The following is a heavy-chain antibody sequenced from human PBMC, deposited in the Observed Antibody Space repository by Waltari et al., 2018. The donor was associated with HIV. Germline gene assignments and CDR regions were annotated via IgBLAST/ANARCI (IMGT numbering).Heavy chain of an antibody. V-gene: IGHV3-7*01. CDR2: IKQDGSED. J-gene: IGHJ4*02. CDR1: GFTFSRPW. CDR3: ARYEHQGVDV. Sequence: EVQVVESGGGLVQPGGSLRLSCAASGFTFSRPWMHWVRQASGEGVEGVENIKQDGSEDDDVDSEKGRFTNARDNAKNALYLKMNSLRAEDTAMYYCARYEHQGVDVWGQGALVTVSS. D-gene: IGHD3-3*01.